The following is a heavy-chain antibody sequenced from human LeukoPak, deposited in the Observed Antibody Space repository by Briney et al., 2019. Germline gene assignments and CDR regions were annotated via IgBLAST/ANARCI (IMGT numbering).Heavy chain of an antibody. J-gene: IGHJ5*02. V-gene: IGHV4-39*07. Sequence: PSETLSLTCTVSGGSISSRTYYWAWIRQPPGKGLEWIGSIYYSGSTYYNPSLKSRVTISVDTSKNQFSLKLSSVTAADTAVYYCARGLVVTPHNWFDPWGQGTLVTVSS. CDR2: IYYSGST. D-gene: IGHD2-21*02. CDR1: GGSISSRTYY. CDR3: ARGLVVTPHNWFDP.